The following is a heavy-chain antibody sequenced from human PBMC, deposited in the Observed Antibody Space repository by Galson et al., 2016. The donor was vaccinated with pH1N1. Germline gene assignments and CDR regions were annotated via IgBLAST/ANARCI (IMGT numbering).Heavy chain of an antibody. CDR2: IKNKADGGTA. Sequence: SLRLSCAASGFTFSNIWMSWVRQVPGKGLEWVGRIKNKADGGTADYAAPVRGRFTISRDDSKNALYLQMNSLKTEDTAVYYCTTDSTPHSDSSSYFDYWGQGTVVTVSS. V-gene: IGHV3-15*01. CDR3: TTDSTPHSDSSSYFDY. J-gene: IGHJ4*02. D-gene: IGHD6-6*01. CDR1: GFTFSNIW.